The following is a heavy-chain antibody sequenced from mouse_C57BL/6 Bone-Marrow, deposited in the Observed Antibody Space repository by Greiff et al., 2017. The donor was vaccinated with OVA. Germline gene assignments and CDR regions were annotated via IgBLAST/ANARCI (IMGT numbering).Heavy chain of an antibody. CDR2: IYPGSGST. Sequence: VQLQQPGAELVKPGASVKMSCKASGYTFTSYWITWVKQRPGQGLEWIGDIYPGSGSTNYNEKFKSKATLTVDTSSSTAYMQLSSLTSEDSAVDYCARSNYGFSWFAYWGQGTLVTVSA. CDR1: GYTFTSYW. J-gene: IGHJ3*01. V-gene: IGHV1-55*01. CDR3: ARSNYGFSWFAY. D-gene: IGHD2-5*01.